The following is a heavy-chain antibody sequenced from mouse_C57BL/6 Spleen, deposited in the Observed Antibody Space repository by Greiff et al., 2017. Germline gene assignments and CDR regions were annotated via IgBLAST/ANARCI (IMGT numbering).Heavy chain of an antibody. J-gene: IGHJ3*01. V-gene: IGHV1-80*01. CDR2: IYPGDGDT. D-gene: IGHD4-1*02. Sequence: QVQLKESGAELVKPGASVKISCKASGYAFSSYWMNWVKQRPGKGLEWIGQIYPGDGDTNYNGKFKGKATLTADKSSSTAYMQLSSLTSEDSAVYFCARWSPTGTYWFAYWGQGTLVTVSA. CDR1: GYAFSSYW. CDR3: ARWSPTGTYWFAY.